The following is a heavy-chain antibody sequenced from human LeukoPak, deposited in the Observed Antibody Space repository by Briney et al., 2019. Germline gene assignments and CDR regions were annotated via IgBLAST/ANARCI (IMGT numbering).Heavy chain of an antibody. J-gene: IGHJ5*02. CDR2: IYYSGST. V-gene: IGHV4-59*08. Sequence: SETLSLTCTVSGGPISSYYWSWIRQPPGKGLEWIGYIYYSGSTNYNPSLKSRVTISVDTSKNQFSLKLSSVTAADTAVYYCARLGITNTIRGDWFDPWGQGTLVTVSS. CDR3: ARLGITNTIRGDWFDP. D-gene: IGHD3-3*01. CDR1: GGPISSYY.